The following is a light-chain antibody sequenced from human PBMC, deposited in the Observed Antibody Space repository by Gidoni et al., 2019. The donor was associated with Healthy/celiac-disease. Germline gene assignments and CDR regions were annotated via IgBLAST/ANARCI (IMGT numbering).Light chain of an antibody. CDR3: QVWDSSSDHVV. CDR1: NIGSKS. CDR2: DDS. V-gene: IGLV3-21*02. Sequence: SYVLTQPCSLFVAPGQTARLTCGGNNIGSKSVHWYQQKPGQAPVLVVYDDSDRPSGITERFSGSNSGNTATLTISRVEAGDEADYYCQVWDSSSDHVVFGGGTKLTVL. J-gene: IGLJ2*01.